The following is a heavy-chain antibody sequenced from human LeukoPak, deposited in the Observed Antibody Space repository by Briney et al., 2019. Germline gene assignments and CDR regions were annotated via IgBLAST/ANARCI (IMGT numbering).Heavy chain of an antibody. J-gene: IGHJ4*02. V-gene: IGHV4-38-2*02. CDR3: ARHEMYSCYGSANYYISHFDY. D-gene: IGHD3-10*01. Sequence: PSETLSLTCTLSGSSIISSYYWGWIRQPPGKGLEWIGSIFHDGSTYYNPSLKSPVTVSVDTSKNQFSLKLNFVTAADTAVYYCARHEMYSCYGSANYYISHFDYWGQGTLVTVSS. CDR2: IFHDGST. CDR1: GSSIISSYY.